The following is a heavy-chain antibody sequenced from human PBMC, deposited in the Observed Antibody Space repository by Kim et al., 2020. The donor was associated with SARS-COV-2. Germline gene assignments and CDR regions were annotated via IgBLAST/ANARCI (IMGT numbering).Heavy chain of an antibody. V-gene: IGHV1-2*02. CDR3: ARGWDV. CDR2: NPNNGGT. Sequence: NPNNGGTKYAKKVQGRVTMTRDTSISTVYMELNRLQSDDTAVYYCARGWDVWGQGTTVTVSS. J-gene: IGHJ6*02.